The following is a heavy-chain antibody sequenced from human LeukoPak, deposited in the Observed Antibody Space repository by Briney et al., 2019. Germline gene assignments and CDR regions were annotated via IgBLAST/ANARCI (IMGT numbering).Heavy chain of an antibody. CDR1: GYSISSTYY. CDR2: ISHSGST. CDR3: ARVNAPVATFDY. V-gene: IGHV4-38-2*02. D-gene: IGHD1-1*01. Sequence: SQTLSLTCTLSGYSISSTYYGAWIRQPPGKGLEWIATISHSGSTYYTPSLESRLTISLDTSRNHFSLRLSSVTAADTAVYYCARVNAPVATFDYWGLGTLVAVSS. J-gene: IGHJ4*02.